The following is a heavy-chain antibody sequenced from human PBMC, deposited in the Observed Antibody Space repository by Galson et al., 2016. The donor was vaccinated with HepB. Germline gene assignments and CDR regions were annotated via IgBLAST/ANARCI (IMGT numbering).Heavy chain of an antibody. J-gene: IGHJ1*01. V-gene: IGHV1-2*02. CDR1: AYTFTDYY. CDR2: INPNSGGT. Sequence: SCKGSAYTFTDYYLHWVRLAPGQGLEWMGWINPNSGGTNYAQKFQGRVTMTRDTSISTACMELSRLRSDDAAVYYCARQLGYCSSTSCYQGAFQYWGQGTLVTVSS. D-gene: IGHD2-2*01. CDR3: ARQLGYCSSTSCYQGAFQY.